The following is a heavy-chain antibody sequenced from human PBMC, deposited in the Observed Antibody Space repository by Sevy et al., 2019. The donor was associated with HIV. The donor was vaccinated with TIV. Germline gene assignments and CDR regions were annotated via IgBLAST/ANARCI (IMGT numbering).Heavy chain of an antibody. V-gene: IGHV3-48*02. Sequence: GGSLRLSCAASGFTFSIFDLDWVRQAPGKGLEWVSYIRGSSGSYMPYYADSVKGRFTISRDNAKNSLYLQMNSLRDEDTAVYYCAAVGGTSTYPWGQGTLVTVSS. D-gene: IGHD6-19*01. CDR1: GFTFSIFD. CDR3: AAVGGTSTYP. J-gene: IGHJ5*02. CDR2: IRGSSGSY.